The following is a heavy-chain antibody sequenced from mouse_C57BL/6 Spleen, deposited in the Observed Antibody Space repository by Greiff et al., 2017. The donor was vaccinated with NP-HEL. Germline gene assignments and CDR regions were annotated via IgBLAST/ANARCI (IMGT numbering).Heavy chain of an antibody. J-gene: IGHJ4*01. CDR2: IYPGDGDT. V-gene: IGHV1-82*01. CDR3: ASGPYYYAMDY. Sequence: VQLKESGPELVKPGASVKISCKASGYAFSSSWMNWVKQRPGKGLEWIGRIYPGDGDTNYNGKFKGKATLTADKSSSTAYMQLSSLTSEDSAVYFCASGPYYYAMDYWGQGTSVTVSS. CDR1: GYAFSSSW. D-gene: IGHD4-1*01.